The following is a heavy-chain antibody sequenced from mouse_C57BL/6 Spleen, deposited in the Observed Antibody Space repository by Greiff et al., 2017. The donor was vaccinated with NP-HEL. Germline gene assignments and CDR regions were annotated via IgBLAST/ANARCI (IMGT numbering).Heavy chain of an antibody. CDR1: GYAFSSSW. D-gene: IGHD1-1*01. CDR3: ARGDYGSSYEYYFDY. Sequence: QVQLQQPGPELVKPGASVKISCKASGYAFSSSWMNWVKQRPGKGLEWIGRIYPGDGDTNYNGKFKGKATLTADKSSSTAYMQLSRLTSEDSAVYFCARGDYGSSYEYYFDYWGQGTTLTVSS. V-gene: IGHV1-82*01. CDR2: IYPGDGDT. J-gene: IGHJ2*01.